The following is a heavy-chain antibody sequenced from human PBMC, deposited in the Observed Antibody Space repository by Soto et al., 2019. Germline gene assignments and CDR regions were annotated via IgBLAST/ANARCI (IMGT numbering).Heavy chain of an antibody. CDR3: ASGHPPHGRY. CDR2: IYHSGST. Sequence: QVQLQESGPGLVKPSETLSLTCTVSGGSISSYYWSWIRQPPGKGLEWIGYIYHSGSTYYNPSLKSRVTISVDRSKNQFSLKLSSVTAADTAVYYCASGHPPHGRYWGQGTLVTVSS. J-gene: IGHJ4*02. D-gene: IGHD1-26*01. V-gene: IGHV4-59*12. CDR1: GGSISSYY.